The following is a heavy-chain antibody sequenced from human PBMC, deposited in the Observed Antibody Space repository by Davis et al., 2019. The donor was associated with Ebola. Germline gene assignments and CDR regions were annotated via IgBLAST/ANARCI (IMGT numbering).Heavy chain of an antibody. Sequence: SETLSLTCGVSGGSMKSYYWSWIRQSPGKGLEWIGYIYYTGGTNYSPSLRSQVTLSVDTSKNQFSLRLSSVTAADTAVYYCARHRSGWSLLFDYWGQGTLVTVST. J-gene: IGHJ4*02. CDR1: GGSMKSYY. D-gene: IGHD6-19*01. V-gene: IGHV4-59*01. CDR2: IYYTGGT. CDR3: ARHRSGWSLLFDY.